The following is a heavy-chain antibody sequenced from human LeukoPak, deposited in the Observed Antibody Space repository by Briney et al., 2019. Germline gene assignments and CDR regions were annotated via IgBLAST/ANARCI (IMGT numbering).Heavy chain of an antibody. V-gene: IGHV3-30*04. Sequence: GGSLRLSCAASGFTFSSYAMHWVRQAPGKGLEWVAVISYDGRNKYYADSVKGRFTISRDNSKNTLYLQMNSLRAEDTAVYYCASMVTSYFDYWGQGTLVTVSS. CDR3: ASMVTSYFDY. J-gene: IGHJ4*02. CDR1: GFTFSSYA. CDR2: ISYDGRNK. D-gene: IGHD5-18*01.